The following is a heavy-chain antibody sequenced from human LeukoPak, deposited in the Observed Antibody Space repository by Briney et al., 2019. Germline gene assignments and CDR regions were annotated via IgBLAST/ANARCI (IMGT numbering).Heavy chain of an antibody. V-gene: IGHV4-59*01. Sequence: SETLSLTCTVSGGSISSYYWSWIRQPPGKGLEWVGYIYYSGSTNYNPSLKSRVTISVDTSKNQFSLKLSSVTAADTAVYYCARDRGGYNSFDYWGQGTLVTVSS. CDR1: GGSISSYY. CDR3: ARDRGGYNSFDY. CDR2: IYYSGST. J-gene: IGHJ4*02. D-gene: IGHD5-24*01.